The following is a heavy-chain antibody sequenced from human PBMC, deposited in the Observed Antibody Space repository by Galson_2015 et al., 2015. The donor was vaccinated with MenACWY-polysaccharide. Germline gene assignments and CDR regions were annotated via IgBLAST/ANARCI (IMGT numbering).Heavy chain of an antibody. J-gene: IGHJ5*02. Sequence: SLRLSCAASGFSFSTNWMHWVRQAPGEGLVWVSRINSDGSTTNYADSVRGRFTVSRDNAKGTLYLQMDSLRVEDTAVYFCARKGSGSGYFDLDAWGQGILVTVSS. CDR2: INSDGSTT. D-gene: IGHD6-19*01. CDR3: ARKGSGSGYFDLDA. V-gene: IGHV3-74*01. CDR1: GFSFSTNW.